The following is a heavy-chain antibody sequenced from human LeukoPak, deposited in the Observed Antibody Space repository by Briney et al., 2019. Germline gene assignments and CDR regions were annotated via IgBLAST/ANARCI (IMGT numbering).Heavy chain of an antibody. CDR2: ITPFNGNT. CDR1: GYTFTYRY. V-gene: IGHV1-45*02. J-gene: IGHJ5*02. Sequence: ASVKVSCKASGYTFTYRYLHWVRQAPGQALEWMGWITPFNGNTNYAQKFQDRVTITRDRSMSTAYMELSSLKSEDTAMYYCANSPNSGGLGPWGQGTLVTVSS. CDR3: ANSPNSGGLGP. D-gene: IGHD3-10*01.